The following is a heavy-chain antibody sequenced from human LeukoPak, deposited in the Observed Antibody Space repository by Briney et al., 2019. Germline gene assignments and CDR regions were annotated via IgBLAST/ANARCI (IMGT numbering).Heavy chain of an antibody. CDR2: ISGSGGST. V-gene: IGHV3-23*01. CDR1: GFILSSYG. CDR3: ARGELWIDY. J-gene: IGHJ4*02. Sequence: GGSLRLSCAASGFILSSYGMSWVRQAPGKGLEWVSTISGSGGSTYYADSVKGRFTISRDNSKNALSLQMNSLRAEDTAVYYCARGELWIDYWGQGTLVTVSS. D-gene: IGHD2-21*01.